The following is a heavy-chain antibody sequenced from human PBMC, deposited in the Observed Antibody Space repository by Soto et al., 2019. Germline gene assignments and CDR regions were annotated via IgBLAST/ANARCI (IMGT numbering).Heavy chain of an antibody. CDR2: ISSSGGTT. J-gene: IGHJ6*02. CDR1: GITFINYE. CDR3: ARYCSGGTCNDGNMDV. V-gene: IGHV3-48*03. Sequence: GGSLRLSCAASGITFINYEIDFFRQSPLKGLEWVSYISSSGGTTYYAGSVKGRFTISRDNAKSSLYLQMNSLRAEDTAVYYCARYCSGGTCNDGNMDVWGQGTTVTVSS. D-gene: IGHD2-15*01.